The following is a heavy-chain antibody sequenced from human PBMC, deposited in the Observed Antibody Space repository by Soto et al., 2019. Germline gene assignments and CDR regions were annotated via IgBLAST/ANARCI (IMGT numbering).Heavy chain of an antibody. D-gene: IGHD6-19*01. CDR1: GGSISSSSYY. CDR3: ATTPPSSGWFEGGWFDP. J-gene: IGHJ5*02. Sequence: SETLSLTCTVSGGSISSSSYYWGWIRQPPGKGLEWIGSIYYSGSTYYNPSLKSRVTISVDTSKNQFSLKLSSVTAADTAVYYCATTPPSSGWFEGGWFDPWGQGTLVTVSS. V-gene: IGHV4-39*01. CDR2: IYYSGST.